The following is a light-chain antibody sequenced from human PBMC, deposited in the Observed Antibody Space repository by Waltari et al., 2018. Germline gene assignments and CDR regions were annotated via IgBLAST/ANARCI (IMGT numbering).Light chain of an antibody. V-gene: IGKV4-1*01. CDR3: QQYYDSPT. CDR1: QTLFYSSTRKNY. J-gene: IGKJ1*01. Sequence: DIVLTQPPDSLAVSLGERATINCKSSQTLFYSSTRKNYLTWYQQRPGQPPKVLISWASTRESGVPDRFSGSGSGTDFSLTISSLQSEDVAVDYCQQYYDSPTFGQGTKVEIK. CDR2: WAS.